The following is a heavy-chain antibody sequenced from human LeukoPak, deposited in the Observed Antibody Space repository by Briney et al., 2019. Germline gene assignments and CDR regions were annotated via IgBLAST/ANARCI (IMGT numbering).Heavy chain of an antibody. J-gene: IGHJ3*02. D-gene: IGHD3-16*01. CDR1: GYTFTSYG. CDR3: ARVMTTFGGVLDAFDI. CDR2: ISAYNGNT. Sequence: ASVKVSCKASGYTFTSYGISWVRQAPGQGLEWMGWISAYNGNTNYAQKLQGRVTMTTDTSTSTAYMELRSLRSDDTAVYYCARVMTTFGGVLDAFDIWGQGTMVTVSS. V-gene: IGHV1-18*01.